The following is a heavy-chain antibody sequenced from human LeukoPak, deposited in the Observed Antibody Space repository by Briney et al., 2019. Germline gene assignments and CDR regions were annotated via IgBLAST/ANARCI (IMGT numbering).Heavy chain of an antibody. CDR2: IYSGGTT. D-gene: IGHD3-16*01. J-gene: IGHJ6*02. CDR3: ARETTFLVSGMDV. V-gene: IGHV3-53*01. Sequence: GGSLRLSCAASGFTVSNNYMNWVRQAPGKGLEWVSVIYSGGTTNYADSVKGRFTISRDNAKNSLYLQMNSLRAEDTAVYYCARETTFLVSGMDVWGQGTTVTVSS. CDR1: GFTVSNNY.